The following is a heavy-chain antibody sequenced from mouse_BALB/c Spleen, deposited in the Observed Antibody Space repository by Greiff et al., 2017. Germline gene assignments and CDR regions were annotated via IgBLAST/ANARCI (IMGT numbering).Heavy chain of an antibody. CDR1: GFSLTSYG. J-gene: IGHJ4*01. Sequence: VQLVESGPGLVAPSQSLSITCTVSGFSLTSYGVHWVRQPPGKGLEWLGVIWAGGSTNYNSALMSRLSISKDNSKSQVFLKMNSLQTDDIAMYYCARELRGAMDYWGQGTSVTVSS. CDR2: IWAGGST. CDR3: ARELRGAMDY. V-gene: IGHV2-9*02. D-gene: IGHD1-1*01.